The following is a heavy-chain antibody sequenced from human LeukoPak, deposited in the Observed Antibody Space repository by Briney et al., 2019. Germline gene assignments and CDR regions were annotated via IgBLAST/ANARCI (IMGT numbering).Heavy chain of an antibody. CDR1: GFTFSSYA. D-gene: IGHD2-2*01. Sequence: PGGSLRLSCTASGFTFSSYAMSWVRQAPGKGLEWVSVFGVSSADTYYADSVKGRFTISRDNAKNSLYLQMNSLRAEDTAVYYCASSGYCSSTSCLQTNPAPASYNWFGPWGQGTLVTVSS. J-gene: IGHJ5*02. CDR2: FGVSSADT. V-gene: IGHV3-21*01. CDR3: ASSGYCSSTSCLQTNPAPASYNWFGP.